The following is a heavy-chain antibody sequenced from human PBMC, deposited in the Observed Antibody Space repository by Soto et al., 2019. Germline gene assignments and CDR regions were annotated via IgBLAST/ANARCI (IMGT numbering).Heavy chain of an antibody. CDR2: INPANGNT. CDR3: AREYRHNGNYYGSY. CDR1: GYTFTNFV. V-gene: IGHV1-3*01. Sequence: QVQLVQFGAEVKKPRASVKVSCKASGYTFTNFVIQWVRQAPGQRLEWLGWINPANGNTQYSQTLQGRVTITSDTSASTVYMELSSLRSGDTAVYYCAREYRHNGNYYGSYWGQGTLVTVSS. D-gene: IGHD1-26*01. J-gene: IGHJ4*02.